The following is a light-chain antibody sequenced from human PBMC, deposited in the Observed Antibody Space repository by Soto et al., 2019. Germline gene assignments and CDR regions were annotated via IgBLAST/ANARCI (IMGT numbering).Light chain of an antibody. J-gene: IGKJ3*01. V-gene: IGKV4-1*01. CDR3: QQYYSSPLT. CDR1: QNVLYNSNNKHY. CDR2: WAS. Sequence: DIVLAQSPDSLAVSLGERATINCKSSQNVLYNSNNKHYLAWYQQRVGQPPRLLLYWASSRQSGVPGRFSGSGSGTDFTLTISTLQAEDVAIYYCQQYYSSPLTFGPGTRVDI.